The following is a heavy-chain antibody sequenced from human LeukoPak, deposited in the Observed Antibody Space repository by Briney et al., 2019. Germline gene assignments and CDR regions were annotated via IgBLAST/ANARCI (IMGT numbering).Heavy chain of an antibody. D-gene: IGHD3-22*01. Sequence: ASVKVSCKASGYTFTSDGISWVRQAPGQGLEWMGWISAYNGNTNYAQKLQGRVTMTTDASTSTAYMELRSLRSDDTAVYYCARGRRDSSGDYVDDWGQGTLVTVSS. CDR3: ARGRRDSSGDYVDD. CDR1: GYTFTSDG. CDR2: ISAYNGNT. V-gene: IGHV1-18*01. J-gene: IGHJ4*02.